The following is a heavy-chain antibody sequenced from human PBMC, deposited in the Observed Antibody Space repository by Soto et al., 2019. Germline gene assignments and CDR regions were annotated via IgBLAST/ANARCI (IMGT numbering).Heavy chain of an antibody. CDR3: VGGYDLVDY. CDR1: GGSMSRGGYS. CDR2: INQSGST. Sequence: QLQLQESGSGLVKPSQTLSLTCAVSGGSMSRGGYSWTWIRQPPGKGLEWVGYINQSGSTYYNPSLKSRVTISADRSKNQFSLKLSSVTAADTAVYYFVGGYDLVDYWGQGPQVTVSS. V-gene: IGHV4-30-2*01. D-gene: IGHD5-12*01. J-gene: IGHJ4*02.